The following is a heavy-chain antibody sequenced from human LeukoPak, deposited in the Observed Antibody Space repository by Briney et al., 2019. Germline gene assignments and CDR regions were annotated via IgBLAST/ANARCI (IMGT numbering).Heavy chain of an antibody. Sequence: SERLSLTCTLSVGSISRSSSYWGWTRQPPGKGLEWIGRIYYSGSTYYNPSLKSRVTISADTSKSQFSLKLSSVTAADTAVYYCARGTYYDDSSGYYFPKRYFDYWGQGTLVTVSS. CDR2: IYYSGST. CDR3: ARGTYYDDSSGYYFPKRYFDY. J-gene: IGHJ4*02. V-gene: IGHV4-39*01. CDR1: VGSISRSSSY. D-gene: IGHD3-22*01.